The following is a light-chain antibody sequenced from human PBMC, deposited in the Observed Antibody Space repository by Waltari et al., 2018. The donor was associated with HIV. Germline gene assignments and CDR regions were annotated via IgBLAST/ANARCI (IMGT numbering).Light chain of an antibody. J-gene: IGLJ3*02. Sequence: QSVLPQPPSASGTPAPWVTISCSGGRTNIGDNTVNWYQHLPGTAPKLLIYKSDQRPSGVPDRFSGSKSDTSASLAISGLQSEDEADYYCATWDDSLNGRVFGGGTKLTVL. V-gene: IGLV1-44*01. CDR1: RTNIGDNT. CDR3: ATWDDSLNGRV. CDR2: KSD.